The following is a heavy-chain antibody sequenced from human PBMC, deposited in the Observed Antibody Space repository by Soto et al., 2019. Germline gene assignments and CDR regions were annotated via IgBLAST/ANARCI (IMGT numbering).Heavy chain of an antibody. Sequence: GESLKISCRLSGYSFTNYWINWVRQMPEKGLEWMGRIDPSDSYPDYNPSFQDHVTISADKSIRTAYLQWSSLKASDTAMYYCETQYHLDSSGHSFDYWGLGALVTVSS. CDR3: ETQYHLDSSGHSFDY. V-gene: IGHV5-10-1*01. CDR1: GYSFTNYW. D-gene: IGHD2-15*01. J-gene: IGHJ4*02. CDR2: IDPSDSYP.